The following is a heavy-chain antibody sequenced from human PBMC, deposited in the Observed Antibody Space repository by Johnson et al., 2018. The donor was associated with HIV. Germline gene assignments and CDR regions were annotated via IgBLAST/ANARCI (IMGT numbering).Heavy chain of an antibody. CDR1: GFTVSSNY. V-gene: IGHV3-66*02. CDR2: IYSGGST. Sequence: VPLVESAGGLLQPGGSLRLSCAASGFTVSSNYMSWVRQAPGKGLEWVPVIYSGGSTYYADSVKGRFTISRDNSKNTLYLQMNSLRAEDTAVYYCAKEAADDAFDIWGQGTMVTVSS. J-gene: IGHJ3*02. D-gene: IGHD6-25*01. CDR3: AKEAADDAFDI.